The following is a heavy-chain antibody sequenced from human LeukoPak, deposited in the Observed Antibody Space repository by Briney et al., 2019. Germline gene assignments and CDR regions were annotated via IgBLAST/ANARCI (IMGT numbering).Heavy chain of an antibody. V-gene: IGHV4-59*08. CDR2: IYYSGST. CDR3: ARPSSGYYYVGWFDP. CDR1: GGSISSYY. J-gene: IGHJ5*02. Sequence: SETLSLTCTVSGGSISSYYWSWIRQPPGKGLEWIGYIYYSGSTNYNPSLKSRVTISVDTSKNQFSLKLSSVTAADTAVYYCARPSSGYYYVGWFDPWGQGTLVTVSS. D-gene: IGHD3-22*01.